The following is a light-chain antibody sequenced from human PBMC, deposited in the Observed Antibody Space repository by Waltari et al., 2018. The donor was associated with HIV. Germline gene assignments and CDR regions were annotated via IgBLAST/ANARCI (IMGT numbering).Light chain of an antibody. CDR3: QQLNSFPRT. V-gene: IGKV1-9*01. Sequence: DIQLTQSPSFLSDSVGDRVTITCRASQGISSYLAWYQQKPGKAPKLLIYAASTLQSGVPSRFSGSGSGTEFTLTISSLQPEDFATYYCQQLNSFPRTFGGGTKVETK. CDR1: QGISSY. CDR2: AAS. J-gene: IGKJ4*01.